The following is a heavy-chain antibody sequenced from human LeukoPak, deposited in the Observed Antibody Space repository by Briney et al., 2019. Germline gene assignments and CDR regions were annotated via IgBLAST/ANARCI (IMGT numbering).Heavy chain of an antibody. CDR3: ARDHGNSYAFDI. CDR2: ISSSSSYI. Sequence: PGGSLRLSRAASGFTFSSYSMNWVRQAPGKGLEWVSSISSSSSYIYYADSVKGRFTISRDNAKNSLYLQMNSLRAEDTAVYYCARDHGNSYAFDIWGQGTMVTVSS. CDR1: GFTFSSYS. J-gene: IGHJ3*02. V-gene: IGHV3-21*01. D-gene: IGHD4-23*01.